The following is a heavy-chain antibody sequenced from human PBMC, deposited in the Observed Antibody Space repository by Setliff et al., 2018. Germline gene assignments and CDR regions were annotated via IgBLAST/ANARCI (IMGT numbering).Heavy chain of an antibody. CDR1: GASLNSGTYY. V-gene: IGHV4-39*01. J-gene: IGHJ4*02. CDR2: IYYRGDA. CDR3: ARTGTYRYFDY. Sequence: SETLSLTCTVSGASLNSGTYYWGWIRQPPGKGLEWIGRIYYRGDAYYNASLKGRLTISVDTAQNQFSLRLTSVTAADTAVYYCARTGTYRYFDYWGQGALVTVSS. D-gene: IGHD1-1*01.